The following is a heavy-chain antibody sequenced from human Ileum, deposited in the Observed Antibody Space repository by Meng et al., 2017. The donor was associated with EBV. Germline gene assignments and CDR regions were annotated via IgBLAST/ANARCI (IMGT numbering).Heavy chain of an antibody. CDR2: IYHSGST. Sequence: HLPESGPGLVNHSGTLSLTCAVSGGSSSSSNGWSWVRQPPGKGLEWIGEIYHSGSTNYNPSLKSRVTISVDKSKNQFSLNLSSVTAADTAVYYCARVGQWLPIDYWGQGTLVTVSS. D-gene: IGHD6-19*01. V-gene: IGHV4-4*02. CDR1: GGSSSSSNG. CDR3: ARVGQWLPIDY. J-gene: IGHJ4*02.